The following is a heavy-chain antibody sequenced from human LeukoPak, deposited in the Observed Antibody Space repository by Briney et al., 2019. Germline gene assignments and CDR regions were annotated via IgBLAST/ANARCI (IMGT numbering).Heavy chain of an antibody. CDR3: ARDRKNSSGWSERDDAFDI. CDR1: GGSISSSSYY. CDR2: IYYSGST. Sequence: SETLSLTCTVSGGSISSSSYYWGWIRQPPGKGLEWIGSIYYSGSTYYNPSLKSRVTISVDTSKNQFSLKLSSVTAADTAVYYCARDRKNSSGWSERDDAFDIWGQGTMVTVSS. D-gene: IGHD6-19*01. V-gene: IGHV4-39*07. J-gene: IGHJ3*02.